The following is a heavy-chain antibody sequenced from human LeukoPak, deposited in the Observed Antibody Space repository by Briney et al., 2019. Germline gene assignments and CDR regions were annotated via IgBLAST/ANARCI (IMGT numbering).Heavy chain of an antibody. CDR1: GSSISSGLY. V-gene: IGHV4-38-2*02. J-gene: IGHJ4*02. Sequence: PSETLSLTCTVSGSSISSGLYWGWIRQPPGKGLEWIGSIYYTGSTYYNPSLKGRVSISVDTSKKQFSLNLTSVTATDTAVYFCARGIAGRYYFDFWGQGTLVTVFS. CDR3: ARGIAGRYYFDF. D-gene: IGHD6-6*01. CDR2: IYYTGST.